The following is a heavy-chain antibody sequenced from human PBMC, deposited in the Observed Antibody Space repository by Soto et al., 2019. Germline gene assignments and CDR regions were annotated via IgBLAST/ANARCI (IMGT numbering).Heavy chain of an antibody. V-gene: IGHV3-21*06. Sequence: PGGSLRLSCASSGFTFTRYSMNWVRQAPGKGLEWVSSISSTTNYIYYGDSMKGRFTISRDNAKNSLYLEMNSLRAEDTAVYYCARESEDLTSNFDYWGQGTLVTVSS. CDR1: GFTFTRYS. CDR2: ISSTTNYI. CDR3: ARESEDLTSNFDY. J-gene: IGHJ4*02.